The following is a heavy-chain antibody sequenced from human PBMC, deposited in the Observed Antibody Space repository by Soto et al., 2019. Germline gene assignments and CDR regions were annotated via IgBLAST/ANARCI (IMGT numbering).Heavy chain of an antibody. CDR3: AIQNDMRYDN. CDR2: VSSTGVD. CDR1: GGSIISSF. J-gene: IGHJ4*02. Sequence: QVLLHESGPGLVRPSETLALTCNVYGGSIISSFWSWIRQPPGRCLEWLGYVSSTGVDKYNPSLESRLTISVVTSETHYSISLNSETAADTAVYFCAIQNDMRYDNWGQGVLLTVS. D-gene: IGHD1-1*01. V-gene: IGHV4-59*01.